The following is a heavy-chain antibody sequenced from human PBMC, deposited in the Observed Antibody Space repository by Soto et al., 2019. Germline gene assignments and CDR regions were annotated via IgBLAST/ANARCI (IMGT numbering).Heavy chain of an antibody. Sequence: GGALRLSCAASGFTFSGYGMHWVRQAPGKGLEWVAVIWSDGSNEYYADSVKGRFTISRDNSKNTLYLQMNSLRAEDTAVYYCARTSMVRYFDYWGQGTQVTVSS. CDR3: ARTSMVRYFDY. V-gene: IGHV3-33*01. CDR1: GFTFSGYG. D-gene: IGHD3-10*01. J-gene: IGHJ4*02. CDR2: IWSDGSNE.